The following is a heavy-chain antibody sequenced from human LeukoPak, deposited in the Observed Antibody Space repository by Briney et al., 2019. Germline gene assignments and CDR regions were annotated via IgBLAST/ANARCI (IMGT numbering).Heavy chain of an antibody. CDR1: GFTFSSYW. D-gene: IGHD5-18*01. CDR2: ISYDGSNK. Sequence: QTGGSLRLSCAASGFTFSSYWMSWVRQAPGKGLEWVAVISYDGSNKYYADSVKGRFTISRDNSKNTLYLQMNSLRAEDTAVYYCARPRGTAMVGLGFDYWGQGTLVTVSS. V-gene: IGHV3-30-3*01. J-gene: IGHJ4*02. CDR3: ARPRGTAMVGLGFDY.